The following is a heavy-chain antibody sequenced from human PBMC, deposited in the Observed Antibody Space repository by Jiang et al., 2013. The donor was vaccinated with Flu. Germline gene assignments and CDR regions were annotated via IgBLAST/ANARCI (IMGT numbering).Heavy chain of an antibody. J-gene: IGHJ4*02. D-gene: IGHD3-3*01. V-gene: IGHV3-30*04. CDR1: GFTFSTHA. Sequence: LVESGGGVVQPGRSLRLSCAASGFTFSTHAIHWVRQAPGKGLEWVAVISYDGSNRYYADSVKGRFIISRDDSKSMLYLQMNSLRVEDTALYYCTIVSHFDFWSGYYGDFDYWGQGTLVTVSS. CDR2: ISYDGSNR. CDR3: TIVSHFDFWSGYYGDFDY.